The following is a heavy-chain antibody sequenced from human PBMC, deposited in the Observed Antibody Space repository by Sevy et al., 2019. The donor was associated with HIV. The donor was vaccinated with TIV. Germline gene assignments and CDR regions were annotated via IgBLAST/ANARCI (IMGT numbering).Heavy chain of an antibody. J-gene: IGHJ4*02. Sequence: ASVKVSCKASGYTFTYYDMNWVRQATGQGLEWMGWLNANSSNTGYAQKFQDRVTITMDTATSTAYMELSSLRSDGTAVYYCARGEPYSSGWPPFDSWGQGTLVTVSS. D-gene: IGHD6-19*01. CDR1: GYTFTYYD. CDR3: ARGEPYSSGWPPFDS. V-gene: IGHV1-8*02. CDR2: LNANSSNT.